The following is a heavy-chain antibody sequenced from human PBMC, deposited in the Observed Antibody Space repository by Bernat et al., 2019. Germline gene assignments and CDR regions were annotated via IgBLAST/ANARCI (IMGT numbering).Heavy chain of an antibody. D-gene: IGHD3-16*01. CDR1: GFSLSTSGVG. J-gene: IGHJ4*02. CDR3: ARTRGGMVDY. Sequence: QITLKESGLTLVRPTQTLTLTCTFSGFSLSTSGVGVGWIRQPPGQALEWLALIYWDDDKRYSPSLKSRLTITRDTSKNQVVLTMTDMDPVDTATYYCARTRGGMVDYWGQGTLVTVSS. CDR2: IYWDDDK. V-gene: IGHV2-5*02.